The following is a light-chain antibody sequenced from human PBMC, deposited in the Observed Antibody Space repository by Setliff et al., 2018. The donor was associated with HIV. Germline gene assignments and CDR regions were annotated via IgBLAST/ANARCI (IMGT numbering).Light chain of an antibody. CDR3: ASYTGISAPVL. V-gene: IGLV2-14*03. CDR2: DVI. CDR1: SSDVGSYDY. J-gene: IGLJ3*02. Sequence: QSVLTQPASVSGSPGQSITISCTGSSSDVGSYDYVSWYQRFPGKAPKLIIYDVISRPSGISSRFSGSKSGNTASLTISGLQAEDEGYYFFASYTGISAPVLFGGGTK.